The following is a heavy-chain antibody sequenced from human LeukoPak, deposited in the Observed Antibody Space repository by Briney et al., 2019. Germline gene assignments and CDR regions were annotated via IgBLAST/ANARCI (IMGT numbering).Heavy chain of an antibody. CDR1: GFTFRDYY. V-gene: IGHV3-11*05. D-gene: IGHD3-22*01. CDR3: ARERTYYYDSNPDYFDY. J-gene: IGHJ4*02. Sequence: SLRLSCVASGFTFRDYYMSWIRRAPGKRLEWVSYICSSSSYIDYADAVKGRFTISRDNAKNSLYLQMNSLRVGDTALYYCARERTYYYDSNPDYFDYWGQGTLVTVSS. CDR2: ICSSSSYI.